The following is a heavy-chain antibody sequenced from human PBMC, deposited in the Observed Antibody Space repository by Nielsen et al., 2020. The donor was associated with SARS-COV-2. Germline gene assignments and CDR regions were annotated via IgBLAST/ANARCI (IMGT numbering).Heavy chain of an antibody. Sequence: SETLSLTCTVSGGSISSYYWGWIRQPPGKGLEWIGSIYYSGSTYYNPSLKSRVTISVDTSKNQFSLKLSSVTAADTAVYYCARSVYDFWSGYSYYYYMDVWGKGTTVTVSS. J-gene: IGHJ6*03. CDR2: IYYSGST. CDR1: GGSISSYY. D-gene: IGHD3-3*01. V-gene: IGHV4-39*01. CDR3: ARSVYDFWSGYSYYYYMDV.